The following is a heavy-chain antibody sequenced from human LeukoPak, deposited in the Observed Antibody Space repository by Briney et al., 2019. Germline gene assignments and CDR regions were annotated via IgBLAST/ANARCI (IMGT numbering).Heavy chain of an antibody. D-gene: IGHD5-18*01. CDR1: GFTFGDYA. CDR2: IRRRGYGGTI. J-gene: IGHJ4*02. Sequence: GSLRLSCTGSGFTFGDYAMSWVRQAPGKGLEWVGFIRRRGYGGTIEYAASVRGRFTMSRDDSKSIAYLQMNSLTAEDTAVYYCARDRTSRGYSYGVDYWGQGTLVTVSS. V-gene: IGHV3-49*04. CDR3: ARDRTSRGYSYGVDY.